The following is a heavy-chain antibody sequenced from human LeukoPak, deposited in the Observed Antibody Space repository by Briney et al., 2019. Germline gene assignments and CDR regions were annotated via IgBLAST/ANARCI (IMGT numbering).Heavy chain of an antibody. CDR1: GGSFSGYY. J-gene: IGHJ4*02. V-gene: IGHV4-34*01. Sequence: SETLSLTCAVYGGSFSGYYWSWIRQPPGKGLEWIGEINHSGSTNYNPSLKSRVTISVDTSKNQFSLKLSSVTAADTAVYYCARGPRWGFYFDYWGQGTLVTVSS. CDR3: ARGPRWGFYFDY. D-gene: IGHD1-14*01. CDR2: INHSGST.